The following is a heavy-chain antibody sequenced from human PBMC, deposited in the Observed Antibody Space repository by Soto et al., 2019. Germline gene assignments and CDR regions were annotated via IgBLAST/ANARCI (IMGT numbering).Heavy chain of an antibody. CDR3: ATMGTPVTGLYYFDY. CDR2: ISYSGTT. Sequence: PSETLSLTCTVSGGSISSGNYYWSWILHPPGKGLEWIGFISYSGTTHYSASLRSRVSISVDTSKNQFSLDLSSVTAADTAVYYCATMGTPVTGLYYFDYWGQGTLVTVSS. CDR1: GGSISSGNYY. V-gene: IGHV4-30-4*01. D-gene: IGHD4-17*01. J-gene: IGHJ4*02.